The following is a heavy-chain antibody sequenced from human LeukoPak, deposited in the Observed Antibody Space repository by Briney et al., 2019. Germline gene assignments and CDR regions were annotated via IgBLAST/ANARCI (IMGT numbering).Heavy chain of an antibody. J-gene: IGHJ6*03. Sequence: SQTLSLTCTVSGRSISSGGYYWSWIRQHPGRGLEWIGYIYYSGSNYSNPSLKSRVTISVDTSKNQFSLKLSSVTAADTAVYYCARAGYSGYEVGLNYYYMDVWGKGTTVTVSS. D-gene: IGHD5-12*01. CDR1: GRSISSGGYY. CDR3: ARAGYSGYEVGLNYYYMDV. CDR2: IYYSGSN. V-gene: IGHV4-31*03.